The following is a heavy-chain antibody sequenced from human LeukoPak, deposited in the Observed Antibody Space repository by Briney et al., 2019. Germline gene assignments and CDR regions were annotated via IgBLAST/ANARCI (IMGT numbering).Heavy chain of an antibody. CDR3: ARGAREGYFDY. D-gene: IGHD1-26*01. CDR1: GGSFSGYY. Sequence: SETLSLTCAVYGGSFSGYYWSWIRQPPGKGLEWIGEINHSGSTNYNPSLKSRVTISVDTSKNQFSLKLSSVTAADTAVYYCARGAREGYFDYWGQGTLVTVSS. CDR2: INHSGST. V-gene: IGHV4-34*01. J-gene: IGHJ4*02.